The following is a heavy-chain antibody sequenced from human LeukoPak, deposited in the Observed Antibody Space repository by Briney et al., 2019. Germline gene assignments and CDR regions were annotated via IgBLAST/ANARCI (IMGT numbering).Heavy chain of an antibody. J-gene: IGHJ4*02. V-gene: IGHV3-74*03. Sequence: GGSLRLSCAASGFTFSNYWMHWVRQAPGQGLVWVSRINSDGSSTKCADSVKGRFTISRDNAKNTLYLQMNSLRAEDTAVYYCAALDHGHDYWGQGTLVTVSS. CDR1: GFTFSNYW. CDR3: AALDHGHDY. CDR2: INSDGSST.